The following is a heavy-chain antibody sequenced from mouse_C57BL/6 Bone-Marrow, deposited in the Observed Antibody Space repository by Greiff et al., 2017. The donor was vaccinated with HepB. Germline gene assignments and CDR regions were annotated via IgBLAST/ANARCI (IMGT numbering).Heavy chain of an antibody. CDR2: IDPSDSYT. CDR3: AREKGYAMDY. V-gene: IGHV1-69*01. CDR1: GYTFTSYW. J-gene: IGHJ4*01. Sequence: VQLQQPGAELVMPGASVKLSCKASGYTFTSYWMHWVKQRPGQGLEWIGEIDPSDSYTNYNPKFKGKSTLTVDKSSRPAYMQLSRLTSEDSEVYYSAREKGYAMDYWGQGTSVTVSS.